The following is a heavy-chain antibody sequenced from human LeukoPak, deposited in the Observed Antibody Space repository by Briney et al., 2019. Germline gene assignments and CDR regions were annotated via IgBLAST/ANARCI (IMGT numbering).Heavy chain of an antibody. CDR3: ARDSSPRYGGYDY. CDR1: GFTVSSNY. J-gene: IGHJ4*02. V-gene: IGHV3-53*01. CDR2: IYSGGST. Sequence: GGSLRLSCAASGFTVSSNYMSWVRQAPGKGLEWVSVIYSGGSTYYADSVKGRFTISRDNSKNTLYLQMNSLRAEDTAVYYCARDSSPRYGGYDYWGQGTLVTVSS. D-gene: IGHD2-15*01.